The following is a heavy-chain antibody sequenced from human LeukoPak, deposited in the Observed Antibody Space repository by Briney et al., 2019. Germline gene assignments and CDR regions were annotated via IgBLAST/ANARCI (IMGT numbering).Heavy chain of an antibody. J-gene: IGHJ6*02. D-gene: IGHD3/OR15-3a*01. CDR2: ISGDGGTT. V-gene: IGHV3-43*02. Sequence: PGGSLRLSCAASGFSLDDYAMHWVRQVPWKGLQWVSLISGDGGTTYYSDSVKGRFTISRDNSKNALYLQMNSLRIEDTALYYCAKGGLVFGMDVWGQGTTVTVS. CDR1: GFSLDDYA. CDR3: AKGGLVFGMDV.